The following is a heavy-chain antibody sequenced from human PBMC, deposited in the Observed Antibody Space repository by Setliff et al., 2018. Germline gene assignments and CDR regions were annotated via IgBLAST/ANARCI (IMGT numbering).Heavy chain of an antibody. CDR1: GASISSSSYY. CDR2: IYYSGSTS. V-gene: IGHV4-31*03. Sequence: SETLSLTCTVSGASISSSSYYWSWIRQHPGKGLEWIGYIYYSGSTSYYNPSLKSRATISVDTSKNQFSLQLTSVTSADTAVYFCARGGVLGTGDVDYWGQGTLVTVSS. CDR3: ARGGVLGTGDVDY. D-gene: IGHD2-8*01. J-gene: IGHJ4*02.